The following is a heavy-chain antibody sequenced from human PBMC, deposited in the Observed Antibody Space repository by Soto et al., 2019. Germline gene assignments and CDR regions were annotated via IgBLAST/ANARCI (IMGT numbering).Heavy chain of an antibody. D-gene: IGHD2-2*02. CDR1: GFTFNTYS. Sequence: GGSLRLSCAASGFTFNTYSVNWVRQAPGKVLEWISHISSRGTAINYADSVKGRFTISRDNAKNSLFLQMNSLSDEDTAVYYCARARCTTTSCYRGLDVWGQGTTVNVSS. CDR3: ARARCTTTSCYRGLDV. V-gene: IGHV3-48*02. CDR2: ISSRGTAI. J-gene: IGHJ6*02.